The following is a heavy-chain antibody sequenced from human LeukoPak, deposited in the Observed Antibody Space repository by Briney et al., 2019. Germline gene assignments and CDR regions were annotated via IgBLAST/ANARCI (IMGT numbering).Heavy chain of an antibody. V-gene: IGHV3-7*03. CDR1: GVTFSSYW. CDR2: IKEDGSEK. D-gene: IGHD5-24*01. Sequence: PGGSLRLSCAASGVTFSSYWMSWVRQAPGKGLEWVANIKEDGSEKYYVDSVKGRFTISRDNAKNSLYLQMNSLRVEDTALYYCAKGPGMATVKRYLDYWGQGTLVTVSS. J-gene: IGHJ4*02. CDR3: AKGPGMATVKRYLDY.